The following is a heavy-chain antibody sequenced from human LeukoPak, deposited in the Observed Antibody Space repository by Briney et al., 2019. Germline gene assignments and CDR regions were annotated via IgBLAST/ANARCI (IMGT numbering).Heavy chain of an antibody. CDR1: GGTFSSYA. Sequence: GSSVKVSCKAAGGTFSSYAISWVRQAPGQGLEWMGGIIPIFGTANYAQKFQGRVTITADESTSTAYMELSSLGSEDTAVYYCARGAKNILRYFDWFTSYMDVWGKGTTVTVSS. J-gene: IGHJ6*03. CDR2: IIPIFGTA. CDR3: ARGAKNILRYFDWFTSYMDV. D-gene: IGHD3-9*01. V-gene: IGHV1-69*01.